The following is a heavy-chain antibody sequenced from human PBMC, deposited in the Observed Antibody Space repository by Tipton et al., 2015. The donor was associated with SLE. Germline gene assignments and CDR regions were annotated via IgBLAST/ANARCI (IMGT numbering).Heavy chain of an antibody. CDR3: ARTFPYGGFDP. CDR1: GGSISSYY. J-gene: IGHJ5*02. D-gene: IGHD4-23*01. Sequence: TLSLTCTVSGGSISSYYWSWIRQPPGKGLEWIGYIYYSGSTNYNPSLKSRVTISVDTSQNQFSLKLSSVTAADTAVYYCARTFPYGGFDPWGQGTLVTVSS. V-gene: IGHV4-59*01. CDR2: IYYSGST.